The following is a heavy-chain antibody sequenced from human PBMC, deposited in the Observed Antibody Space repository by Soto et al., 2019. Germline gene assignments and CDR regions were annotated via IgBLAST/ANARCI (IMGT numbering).Heavy chain of an antibody. CDR1: GFNFTAYA. Sequence: EVQLLESGGGLVQPGGSLRLSCAASGFNFTAYAMSWVRQAPGKGLEWVSGLVGSGDPIFYAASVRGRFTVSRDNSKNTLFLQMSSLIDDDTAIYYGAKDAIANNCIWEPFDMWGRGTGVTVSS. D-gene: IGHD1-26*01. CDR3: AKDAIANNCIWEPFDM. J-gene: IGHJ3*02. CDR2: LVGSGDPI. V-gene: IGHV3-23*01.